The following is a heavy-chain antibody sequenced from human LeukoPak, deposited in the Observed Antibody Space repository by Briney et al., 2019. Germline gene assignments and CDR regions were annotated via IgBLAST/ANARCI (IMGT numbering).Heavy chain of an antibody. CDR2: ISAYNGNT. J-gene: IGHJ3*02. V-gene: IGHV1-18*01. Sequence: ASVKVSCKASGYTFSSYGISWVRRAPGQGLEWMGWISAYNGNTNSAQNLQGRVTMTTDTSTSTAYMELRSLRSDDTAVYYCARDVAAGGGGAFDIWGQGTMVTISS. CDR3: ARDVAAGGGGAFDI. D-gene: IGHD6-13*01. CDR1: GYTFSSYG.